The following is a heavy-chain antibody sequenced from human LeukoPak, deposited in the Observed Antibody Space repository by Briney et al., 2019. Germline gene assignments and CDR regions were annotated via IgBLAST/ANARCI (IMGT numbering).Heavy chain of an antibody. Sequence: GGSLRLSCAASGFTFSKYWMTWVRQAPGKGLEWVSAISGSGGSTYYADSVKGRFTISRDNSKNTLYLQMNSLRAEDTAVYYCARGRMSSAGPHIVVVVAATPWEYYFDYWGQGTLVTVSS. V-gene: IGHV3-23*01. CDR3: ARGRMSSAGPHIVVVVAATPWEYYFDY. J-gene: IGHJ4*02. CDR1: GFTFSKYW. CDR2: ISGSGGST. D-gene: IGHD2-15*01.